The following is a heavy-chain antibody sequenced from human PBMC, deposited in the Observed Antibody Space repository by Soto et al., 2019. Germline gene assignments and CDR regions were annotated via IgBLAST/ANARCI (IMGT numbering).Heavy chain of an antibody. CDR1: GGIFSSYA. CDR3: ARVGGVGAHPGADY. CDR2: VIPVLGQA. D-gene: IGHD1-26*01. J-gene: IGHJ4*02. Sequence: QVQLVQSGAEVKRPGSSVKVSCKASGGIFSSYAITWLRQAPGQGLEWMGAVIPVLGQAYYAQALQDRVTINADEDTRTAYMELSSMTSEDTAVYFCARVGGVGAHPGADYWGQGALVTVSS. V-gene: IGHV1-69*01.